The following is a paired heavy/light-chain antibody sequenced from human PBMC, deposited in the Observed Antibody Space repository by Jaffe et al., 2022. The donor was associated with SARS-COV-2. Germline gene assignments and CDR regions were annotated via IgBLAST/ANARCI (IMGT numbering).Heavy chain of an antibody. CDR3: ARGHDSTAYYYGGLY. CDR2: IYTSGST. Sequence: QVQLQESGPGLVKPSQTLSLTCTVSGGSISSGSYYWSWIRQPAGKGLEWIGRIYTSGSTKYSPSLKSRVTISVDTSKNQFSLKLTSVTAADTAVYYCARGHDSTAYYYGGLYWGQGTLVTVSS. J-gene: IGHJ4*02. V-gene: IGHV4-61*02. D-gene: IGHD3-22*01. CDR1: GGSISSGSYY.
Light chain of an antibody. CDR2: SND. V-gene: IGLV1-47*01. CDR3: AAWDDSLSGRV. CDR1: SSNIGSNI. J-gene: IGLJ3*02. Sequence: QSVLTQPPSASATPGQRVTISCSGSSSNIGSNIVYWYQQLPGTAPKLLIYSNDQRPSGVPDRFSGSKSDTSASLAISGLRSEDEADYYCAAWDDSLSGRVFGGGTKVTVL.